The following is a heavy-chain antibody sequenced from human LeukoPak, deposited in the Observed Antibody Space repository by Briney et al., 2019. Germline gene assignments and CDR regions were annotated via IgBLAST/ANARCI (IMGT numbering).Heavy chain of an antibody. CDR1: GGTFSSYA. J-gene: IGHJ1*01. Sequence: SVKVSCKASGGTFSSYAISWVRQAPGQGLEWMGGIIPIFGTANYAQKFQGRVTITADESTSTAYMELSSLRSEDTAVYYCARDRGWQLARYFQHWGQGTLVPVSS. D-gene: IGHD6-13*01. V-gene: IGHV1-69*01. CDR2: IIPIFGTA. CDR3: ARDRGWQLARYFQH.